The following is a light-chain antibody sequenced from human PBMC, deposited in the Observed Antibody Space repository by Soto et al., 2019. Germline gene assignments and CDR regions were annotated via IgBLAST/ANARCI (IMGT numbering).Light chain of an antibody. CDR2: KAS. Sequence: DIQMTQSPSTLSASVGDRVTITCRASQSISSWLAWYLQKPGKAPKLLIYKASSLESGVPSRFSGSGSGTEFTLTISSLQPDDFATYYCQQYGTFGQGTKVEIK. CDR3: QQYGT. CDR1: QSISSW. J-gene: IGKJ1*01. V-gene: IGKV1-5*03.